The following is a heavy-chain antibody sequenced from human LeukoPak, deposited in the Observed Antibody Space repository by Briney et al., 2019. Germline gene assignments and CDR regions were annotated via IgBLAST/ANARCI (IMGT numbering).Heavy chain of an antibody. D-gene: IGHD2-2*01. J-gene: IGHJ5*02. CDR3: ARRYAGIVVVPAAHNWFDP. CDR2: INHSGST. V-gene: IGHV4-34*01. Sequence: PSETLSLTCAVYGGSFSGYYWSWIRQPPGKGLEWIGEINHSGSTNYNLSLKSRVTISVDTSKNQFSLKLSSVTAADTAVYYCARRYAGIVVVPAAHNWFDPWGQGTLVTVSS. CDR1: GGSFSGYY.